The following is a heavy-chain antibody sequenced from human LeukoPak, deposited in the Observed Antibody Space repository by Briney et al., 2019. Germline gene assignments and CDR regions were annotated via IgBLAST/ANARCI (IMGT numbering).Heavy chain of an antibody. J-gene: IGHJ6*04. D-gene: IGHD3-10*02. CDR2: INSDGSST. Sequence: GGSLRLSCAASGFTFDDYGMSWVRQAPGKGLVWVSRINSDGSSTSYADSVKGRFTISRDSAKNTLYLQMNSLRAEDTAVYYCAELGITMIGGVWGKGTTVTISS. CDR3: AELGITMIGGV. V-gene: IGHV3-74*01. CDR1: GFTFDDYG.